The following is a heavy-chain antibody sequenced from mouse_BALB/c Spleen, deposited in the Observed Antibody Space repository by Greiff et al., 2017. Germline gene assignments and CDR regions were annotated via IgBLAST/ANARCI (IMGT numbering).Heavy chain of an antibody. V-gene: IGHV1-4*01. J-gene: IGHJ2*01. CDR3: ARGTDGSPDY. CDR1: GYTFTSYG. CDR2: INPSTGYT. Sequence: VQLQQSGAELAKPGASVKMSCKASGYTFTSYGMHWVKQRPGQGLEWIGYINPSTGYTEYNQKFKDKATLTADKSSSTAYMQLSSLTSEDSAVYYCARGTDGSPDYWGQGTTLTVSS. D-gene: IGHD1-1*01.